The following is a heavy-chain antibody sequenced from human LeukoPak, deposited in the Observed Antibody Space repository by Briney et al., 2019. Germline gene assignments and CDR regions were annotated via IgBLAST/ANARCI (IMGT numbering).Heavy chain of an antibody. V-gene: IGHV4-39*01. CDR2: IFHTGST. CDR3: ARQPTYGSTLFAFDV. CDR1: GGSISSSIHA. J-gene: IGHJ3*01. D-gene: IGHD3-10*01. Sequence: SETLSLTCTVSGGSISSSIHAWGWIRQAPGGKLEWLASIFHTGSTYYNPSLESRVTISIDTSSRQLSLRLTSVTAADTAFYFCARQPTYGSTLFAFDVWGQGTVVPVSS.